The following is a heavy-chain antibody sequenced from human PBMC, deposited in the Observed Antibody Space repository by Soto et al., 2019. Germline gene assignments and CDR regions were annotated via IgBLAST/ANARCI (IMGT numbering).Heavy chain of an antibody. D-gene: IGHD2-8*01. J-gene: IGHJ4*02. CDR1: GVSFSGYY. Sequence: SETLSLTCAVYGVSFSGYYWSWIRQPPGKGLEWIGEINHSGSTNYNPSLKSRVTISVDTSKNQFSLKLSSVTAADTAVYYCAIRLCTNGVCYMDYWGQGTLVTVSS. V-gene: IGHV4-34*01. CDR2: INHSGST. CDR3: AIRLCTNGVCYMDY.